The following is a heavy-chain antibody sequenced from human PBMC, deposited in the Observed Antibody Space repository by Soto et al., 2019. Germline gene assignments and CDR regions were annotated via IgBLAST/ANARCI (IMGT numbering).Heavy chain of an antibody. D-gene: IGHD4-17*01. Sequence: EVQLVESGGGLVQPGGSLRLSCAASGFTFSSYWMSWVRQAPGKGLEWVANIKQDGSEKYYVDSVKGRFTISRDNAKNSLYLQMNSLRAEETAVYSSARERFYGYYFDYWGQGTLVTVSS. CDR1: GFTFSSYW. J-gene: IGHJ4*02. V-gene: IGHV3-7*01. CDR3: ARERFYGYYFDY. CDR2: IKQDGSEK.